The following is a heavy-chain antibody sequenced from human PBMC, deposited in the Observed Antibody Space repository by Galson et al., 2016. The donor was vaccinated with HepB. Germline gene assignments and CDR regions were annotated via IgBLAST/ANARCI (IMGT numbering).Heavy chain of an antibody. CDR3: AREYFYRMDV. V-gene: IGHV3-33*08. CDR2: IWYDGSKK. Sequence: SLRLSCAASGFTFRGYGMHWVRQAPGKGLEWVAVIWYDGSKKYYADSVKGRFTISRDNSKSTLYLQMDSLRAEDTAVYYCAREYFYRMDVWGRGTTVTVSS. CDR1: GFTFRGYG. J-gene: IGHJ6*03. D-gene: IGHD2/OR15-2a*01.